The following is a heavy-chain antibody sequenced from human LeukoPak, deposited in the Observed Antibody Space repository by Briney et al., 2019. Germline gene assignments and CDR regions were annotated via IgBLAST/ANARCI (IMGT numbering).Heavy chain of an antibody. CDR3: ERLPYAYSSGWS. Sequence: GGSLRLSCAASGFTFSSYSMNWVPQAPGKGLEWVSSIGSSSSYIYYADSVKGRFTISRDNAKNSLYLQMNSLRAEDTAVYYCERLPYAYSSGWSWGQGTLVTVSS. CDR2: IGSSSSYI. CDR1: GFTFSSYS. V-gene: IGHV3-21*01. D-gene: IGHD6-19*01. J-gene: IGHJ5*02.